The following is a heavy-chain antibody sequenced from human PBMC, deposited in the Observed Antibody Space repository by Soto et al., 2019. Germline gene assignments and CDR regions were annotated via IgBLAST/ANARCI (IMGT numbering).Heavy chain of an antibody. V-gene: IGHV1-24*01. CDR2: FDPEDGET. J-gene: IGHJ5*02. D-gene: IGHD3-10*01. CDR1: GYTLTELS. Sequence: ASVKVSCKVSGYTLTELSMHWVRQAPGKGLEWMGGFDPEDGETIYAQKFQGRVTMTEDTSTDTAYMELSSLRSEDTAVYYCVMVRGVIHWFDPWGQGTLVTVSS. CDR3: VMVRGVIHWFDP.